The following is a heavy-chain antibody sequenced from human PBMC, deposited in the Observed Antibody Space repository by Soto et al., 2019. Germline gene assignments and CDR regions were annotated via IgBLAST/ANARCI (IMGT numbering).Heavy chain of an antibody. V-gene: IGHV5-51*01. J-gene: IGHJ6*02. D-gene: IGHD2-2*01. CDR2: IYPGDSDT. CDR3: ASSTSNYYYYYGMDV. CDR1: GYSFTSYW. Sequence: PGESLKISCKGSGYSFTSYWIGWVRQMPGKGLEWMGIIYPGDSDTRYSPSFQGQVTISADKSISTAYLQWSSLKASDTAMYYCASSTSNYYYYYGMDVRGQGTTVTVSS.